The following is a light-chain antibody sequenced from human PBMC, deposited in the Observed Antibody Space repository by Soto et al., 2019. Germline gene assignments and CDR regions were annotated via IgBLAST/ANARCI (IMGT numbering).Light chain of an antibody. V-gene: IGKV4-1*01. CDR1: QSVLYSSNNKNY. CDR2: WAS. CDR3: QQYCSTPLT. J-gene: IGKJ4*01. Sequence: DIVLTQSPDSLAVSLGERATINCKSSQSVLYSSNNKNYLAWYQQKPGQPPKLLIYWASTRESGVPDRFSGSGSGTDFIGTICSLQAEDVAVYYCQQYCSTPLTFGGGTKVEIK.